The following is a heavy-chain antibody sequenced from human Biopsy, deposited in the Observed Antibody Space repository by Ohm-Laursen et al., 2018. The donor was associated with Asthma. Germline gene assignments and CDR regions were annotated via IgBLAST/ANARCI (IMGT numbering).Heavy chain of an antibody. Sequence: SLRLSCAASGFTFTDYWMHWVRQAPGKGLEWISYINGKSNSIEYADSVKGRFTISRDNAKNSLYLQMNSLRAEDTAVYYCARDSYSSGLYDDFESWGQGTLVTVSS. CDR1: GFTFTDYW. J-gene: IGHJ4*02. CDR2: INGKSNSI. D-gene: IGHD6-19*01. CDR3: ARDSYSSGLYDDFES. V-gene: IGHV3-11*01.